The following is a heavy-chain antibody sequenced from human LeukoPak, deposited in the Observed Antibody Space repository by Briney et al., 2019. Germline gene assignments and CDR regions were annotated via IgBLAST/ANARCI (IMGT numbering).Heavy chain of an antibody. CDR1: GFTFSSYA. Sequence: PGGSLRLSCAASGFTFSSYAMSWVRQAPGKGLEWVSAISGSGGSTYYADSVKGRFTISRDNSKNTLYLQMNSLRAEDTAVYYCAMMTTGAKGVYFDYWGQGTLVTVSS. D-gene: IGHD4-17*01. J-gene: IGHJ4*02. CDR2: ISGSGGST. CDR3: AMMTTGAKGVYFDY. V-gene: IGHV3-23*01.